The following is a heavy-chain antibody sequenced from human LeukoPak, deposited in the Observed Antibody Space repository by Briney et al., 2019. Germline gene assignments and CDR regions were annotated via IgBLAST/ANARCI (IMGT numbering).Heavy chain of an antibody. CDR3: ARDIVDSYEYLQH. J-gene: IGHJ1*01. D-gene: IGHD3-16*02. CDR1: GFTFSIYS. Sequence: GGSLRLSCAASGFTFSIYSMNWVRQAPGKGLEWVSSISSGSSYIYYADSVKRRFTITRDNAKNSMYLQMNSLRAEDSAVYYCARDIVDSYEYLQHWGQGTLVTVSS. V-gene: IGHV3-21*06. CDR2: ISSGSSYI.